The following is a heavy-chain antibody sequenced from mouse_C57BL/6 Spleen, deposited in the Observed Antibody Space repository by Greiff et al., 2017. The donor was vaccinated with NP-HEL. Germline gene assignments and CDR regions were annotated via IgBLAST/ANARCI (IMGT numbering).Heavy chain of an antibody. CDR3: SYSNPFYYAMDY. J-gene: IGHJ4*01. Sequence: QVQLQQSGPELVKPGASVKISCKASGYAFSSSWMNWVKQRPGKGLEWIGRIYPGDGDTNYNGKFKGKATLTADNSSSTAYMHLSSLTSEYSAVYFCSYSNPFYYAMDYWGQGTSVTVSS. CDR2: IYPGDGDT. D-gene: IGHD2-5*01. V-gene: IGHV1-82*01. CDR1: GYAFSSSW.